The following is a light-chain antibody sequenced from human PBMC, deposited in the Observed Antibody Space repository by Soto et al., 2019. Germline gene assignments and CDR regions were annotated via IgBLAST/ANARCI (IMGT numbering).Light chain of an antibody. Sequence: QAVVTQPRSVSGSPGQSDTISCTGTSSDVGAYNYVSWYQHHPGKAPQLIIYDVSKRPSGVPDRFSGSKSGNTASLTISGLQAEDEADYCCCSYAGSYSFVFGTGTKLTVL. CDR2: DVS. V-gene: IGLV2-11*01. J-gene: IGLJ1*01. CDR3: CSYAGSYSFV. CDR1: SSDVGAYNY.